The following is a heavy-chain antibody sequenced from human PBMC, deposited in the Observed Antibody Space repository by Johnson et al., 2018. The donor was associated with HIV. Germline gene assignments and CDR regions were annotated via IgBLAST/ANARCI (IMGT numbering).Heavy chain of an antibody. CDR3: ARESLRRISGSGPGDSAFDI. V-gene: IGHV3-13*01. J-gene: IGHJ3*02. Sequence: VQLVESGGGLIQPGGSLRLSCASSGFTVSSNYMSWVRQAPGKGLEWVSAIGTLGDTYYPDSVKGRFTISREDAKNSLYLQMNSLRAGDTAVSYGARESLRRISGSGPGDSAFDIWGQGTMVTVSS. CDR2: IGTLGDT. D-gene: IGHD2-15*01. CDR1: GFTVSSNY.